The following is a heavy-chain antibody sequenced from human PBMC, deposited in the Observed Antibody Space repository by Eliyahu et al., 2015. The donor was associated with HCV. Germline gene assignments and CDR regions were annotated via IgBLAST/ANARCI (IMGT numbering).Heavy chain of an antibody. V-gene: IGHV4-39*01. CDR3: ARHGTLITMVFYYFEY. CDR2: IYYSGXT. D-gene: IGHD3-10*01. Sequence: QLQLQESGPGLVKPSEXLSLTCTVSGGSXSSXSYYWGWIRQPPGKGLGWXGSIYYSGXTYYNPSLKSRVTISVDTSKNQFSLKLSSVTAADTAVYYCARHGTLITMVFYYFEYWGQGTLVTVSS. J-gene: IGHJ4*02. CDR1: GGSXSSXSYY.